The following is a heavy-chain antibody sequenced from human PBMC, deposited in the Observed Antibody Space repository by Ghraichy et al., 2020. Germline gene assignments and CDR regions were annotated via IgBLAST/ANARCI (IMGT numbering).Heavy chain of an antibody. CDR2: IYYSGST. CDR1: GGSVSSGSYY. J-gene: IGHJ4*02. Sequence: SETLSLTCTVSGGSVSSGSYYWSWIRQPPGKGLEWIGYIYYSGSTNYNPSLKSRVTISVDTSKNQFSLKLSSVTAADTAVYYCARGGAGGHFDYWGQGTLVTVSS. CDR3: ARGGAGGHFDY. V-gene: IGHV4-61*01. D-gene: IGHD2-8*02.